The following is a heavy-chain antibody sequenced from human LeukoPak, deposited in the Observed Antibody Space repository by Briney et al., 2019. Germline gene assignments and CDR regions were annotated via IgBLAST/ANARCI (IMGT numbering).Heavy chain of an antibody. CDR3: AKAGYSSGWYSPNAFDI. CDR2: IRYDGSNK. Sequence: PGGSLRLSCAASGFTFSSYGMHWVRQAPGKGLEGVAFIRYDGSNKYYADSVKGRFTISRDNSKNTLYLQMNSLRAEDTAVYYCAKAGYSSGWYSPNAFDIWGQGTMVTVSS. CDR1: GFTFSSYG. V-gene: IGHV3-30*02. D-gene: IGHD6-19*01. J-gene: IGHJ3*02.